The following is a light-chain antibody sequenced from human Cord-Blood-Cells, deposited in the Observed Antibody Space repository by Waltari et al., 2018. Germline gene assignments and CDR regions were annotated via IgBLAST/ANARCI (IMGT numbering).Light chain of an antibody. J-gene: IGKJ2*01. CDR3: QQYDNLPYT. Sequence: DIKMTQSPSSLSASLGDRVTITCQASQDISNYLNWYQQKPGKAPKLLIYDASNLETGVPSRFSGSGSGTDFTFTISSLQPEDIATYYCQQYDNLPYTFGQGTKLEIK. CDR2: DAS. V-gene: IGKV1-33*01. CDR1: QDISNY.